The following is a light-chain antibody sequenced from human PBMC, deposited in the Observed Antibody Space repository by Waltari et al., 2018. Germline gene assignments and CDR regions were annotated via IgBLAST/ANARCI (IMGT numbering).Light chain of an antibody. CDR2: EDS. Sequence: QSVLTQPPSVSAAPGQRVTIPCSGGSSNIGNNYVSWYRQFPGTAPKRLIYEDSERPSGIPGRFSGSKSGTSATLDITGLQAGDEADYYCGTWDSSLSGAVFGGGTHLTVL. CDR3: GTWDSSLSGAV. V-gene: IGLV1-51*02. J-gene: IGLJ7*01. CDR1: SSNIGNNY.